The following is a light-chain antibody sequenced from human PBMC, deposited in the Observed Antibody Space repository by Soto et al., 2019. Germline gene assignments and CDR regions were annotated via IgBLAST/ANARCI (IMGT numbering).Light chain of an antibody. CDR2: EGS. J-gene: IGLJ2*01. Sequence: QSALTQPASVSGSPGQSITISCTGTSRDVGSYNLVSWYQQHPGKAPKLMIYEGSKRPSGVSNRFSGSKSDNTASLTISGLQAEDEADYYCCSYAGSSTSVVFGGGTKVTVL. CDR1: SRDVGSYNL. CDR3: CSYAGSSTSVV. V-gene: IGLV2-23*01.